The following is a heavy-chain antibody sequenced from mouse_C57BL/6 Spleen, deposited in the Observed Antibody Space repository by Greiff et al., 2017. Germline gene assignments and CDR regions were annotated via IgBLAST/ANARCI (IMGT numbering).Heavy chain of an antibody. V-gene: IGHV1-39*01. CDR3: AKIYGSNHYCAMDY. D-gene: IGHD1-1*01. J-gene: IGHJ4*01. CDR2: INPNYGTT. Sequence: VQLKESGPELVKPGASVKISCKASGYSFTDYNMNWVQQSNGKSLEWIGVINPNYGTTSYNQKFKGKATLTVDQTSSTAYMQLNSLTSEGSAVYDCAKIYGSNHYCAMDYWGQGTSVTVSS. CDR1: GYSFTDYN.